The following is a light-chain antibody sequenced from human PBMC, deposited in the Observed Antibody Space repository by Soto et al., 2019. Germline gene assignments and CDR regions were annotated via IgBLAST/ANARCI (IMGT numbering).Light chain of an antibody. V-gene: IGKV3-11*01. CDR3: QQRSSWPRA. CDR2: DAS. CDR1: QSVSTY. Sequence: EIVLTQSPATLSLSPGERATLSCRASQSVSTYLVWYQQKPGQAPRLLIYDASKRATGIPDKFSGSGSGTDFTLTISSLEPEDFAVYYWQQRSSWPRAFGGGTKVELK. J-gene: IGKJ4*01.